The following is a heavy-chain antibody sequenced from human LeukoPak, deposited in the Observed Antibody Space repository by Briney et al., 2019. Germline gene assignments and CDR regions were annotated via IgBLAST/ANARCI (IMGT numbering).Heavy chain of an antibody. CDR3: ARSRRYDFWSGNWFDP. CDR2: IYTSGST. CDR1: GGSISSYY. D-gene: IGHD3-3*01. V-gene: IGHV4-4*09. Sequence: SETLSLTCTVSGGSISSYYWSWIRQPPGKGLEWIGYIYTSGSTNYNPSLKSRVTISVDTSKNQFSLKLSSVTAADTAVYYCARSRRYDFWSGNWFDPWGRGTLVTVSS. J-gene: IGHJ5*02.